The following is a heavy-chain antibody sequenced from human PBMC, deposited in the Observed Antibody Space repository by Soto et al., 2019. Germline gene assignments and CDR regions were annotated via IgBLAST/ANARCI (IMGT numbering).Heavy chain of an antibody. CDR3: ARRVSSYAFDI. V-gene: IGHV1-8*01. Sequence: XVKVSCKASGYTFTTYDINWVRQATGQGLEWMGWXNPNSXNTGYEKKFQXXVTMTRNXXISKDYMEMSSLRSEDTAVYYCARRVSSYAFDIWGQGTMVTVSS. J-gene: IGHJ3*02. D-gene: IGHD6-6*01. CDR1: GYTFTTYD. CDR2: XNPNSXNT.